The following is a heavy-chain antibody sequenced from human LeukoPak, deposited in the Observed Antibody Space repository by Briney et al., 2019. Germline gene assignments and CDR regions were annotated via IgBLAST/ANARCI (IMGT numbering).Heavy chain of an antibody. J-gene: IGHJ4*02. CDR3: ARGMQLAHEYYFDY. V-gene: IGHV4-4*02. CDR2: IYHSGRT. CDR1: GGSLSSSNG. D-gene: IGHD6-6*01. Sequence: KASETLSLTCAVSGGSLSSSNGWSWVRQPPGKGLEGSGEIYHSGRTNYNPSLKSRVTISVDKSKNQFSLKLSSVTAADTAVYYCARGMQLAHEYYFDYWGQGTLVTVSS.